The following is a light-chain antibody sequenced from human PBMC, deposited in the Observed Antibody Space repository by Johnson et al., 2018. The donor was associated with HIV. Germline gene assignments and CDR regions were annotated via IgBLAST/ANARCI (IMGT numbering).Light chain of an antibody. CDR2: ENN. V-gene: IGLV1-51*02. CDR3: GTGDSSLSAGV. J-gene: IGLJ1*01. Sequence: QSVLTQPPSVSAAPGQKVTISCSGSSSNIGNNYVSWYQHLPGTAPKLLIYENNKRPSGIPDRFSGSKSGTSATLGITGLQTGDEADYYCGTGDSSLSAGVFGTGTKVTVL. CDR1: SSNIGNNY.